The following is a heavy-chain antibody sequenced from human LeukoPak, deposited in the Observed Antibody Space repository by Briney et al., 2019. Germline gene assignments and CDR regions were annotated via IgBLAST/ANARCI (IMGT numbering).Heavy chain of an antibody. CDR2: IIPIFGTA. Sequence: SVKVSCKASGYTFTSYGISWVRQAPGQGLEWMGGIIPIFGTANYAQKFQGRVTITADKSTSTAYMELSSLRSEDTAVYYCARGDGDSNYYYYYYMDVWGKGTTVTVSS. D-gene: IGHD4-17*01. CDR3: ARGDGDSNYYYYYYMDV. V-gene: IGHV1-69*06. CDR1: GYTFTSYG. J-gene: IGHJ6*03.